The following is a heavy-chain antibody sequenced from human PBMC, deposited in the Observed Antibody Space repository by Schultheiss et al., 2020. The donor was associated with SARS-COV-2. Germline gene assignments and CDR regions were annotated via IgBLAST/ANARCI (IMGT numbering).Heavy chain of an antibody. CDR3: AKSRSGWYYSDS. D-gene: IGHD6-19*01. CDR2: ISSSSSTI. Sequence: GGSLRLSCAASGFTFSSYSMNWVRQAPGKGLEWVSYISSSSSTIYYADSVQGRFTISRDNAKNSLYLQMNSLRAEDTAVYYCAKSRSGWYYSDSWGQGTLVTVSS. CDR1: GFTFSSYS. J-gene: IGHJ4*02. V-gene: IGHV3-48*04.